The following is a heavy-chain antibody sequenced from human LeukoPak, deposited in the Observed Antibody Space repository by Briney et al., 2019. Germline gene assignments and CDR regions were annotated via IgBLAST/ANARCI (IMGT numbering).Heavy chain of an antibody. D-gene: IGHD3-22*01. CDR1: GGSISSGSYY. V-gene: IGHV4-61*02. J-gene: IGHJ4*02. CDR2: IYTSGST. CDR3: ARRDYYDSSGYYIDY. Sequence: SQTLSLTCTVSGGSISSGSYYWSWIRQPAGTGLEWIGRIYTSGSTNYNPSLKSRVTISVDTSKNQFSLKLSSVTAADTAVYYCARRDYYDSSGYYIDYWGQGTLVTVSS.